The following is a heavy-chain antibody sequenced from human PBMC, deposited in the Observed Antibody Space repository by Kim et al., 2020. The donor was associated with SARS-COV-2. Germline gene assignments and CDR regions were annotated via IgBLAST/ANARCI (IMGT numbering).Heavy chain of an antibody. V-gene: IGHV1-18*01. J-gene: IGHJ4*02. Sequence: APNLQGRVTMTTDTSTSTAYMELRSLRSDDTAVYYCARNTDYASSGYNYWGQGTLVTVSS. CDR3: ARNTDYASSGYNY. D-gene: IGHD3-22*01.